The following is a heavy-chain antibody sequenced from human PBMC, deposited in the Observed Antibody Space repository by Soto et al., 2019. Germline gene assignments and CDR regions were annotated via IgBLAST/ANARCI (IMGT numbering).Heavy chain of an antibody. Sequence: PGGFLRLSCTGSGFTFGDFGMSWFRQAPGKGLDWLSFIRSKGYGGTTESAASVRGRFITSRDDSKSIAYLQMNSLKTEDTAVYYCASLTSWSQEYYYGMDVWGQGTTVTVSS. CDR2: IRSKGYGGTT. D-gene: IGHD2-2*01. J-gene: IGHJ6*02. CDR1: GFTFGDFG. V-gene: IGHV3-49*03. CDR3: ASLTSWSQEYYYGMDV.